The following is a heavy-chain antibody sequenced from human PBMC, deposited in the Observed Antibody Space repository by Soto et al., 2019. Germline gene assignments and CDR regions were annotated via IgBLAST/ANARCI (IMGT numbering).Heavy chain of an antibody. D-gene: IGHD3-22*01. CDR2: IYYTGTT. CDR1: GVSVNTAPYY. V-gene: IGHV4-61*01. CDR3: ARDHPSLYDTSGYYPFVDY. J-gene: IGHJ4*02. Sequence: QVRLQESGPGLGKPSATLSLTCTVSGVSVNTAPYYWSWIRQPPGKGLGWMGNIYYTGTTNYHPSLKSRVSISLDPSKNRFSPNLGSVTAADTAVYFCARDHPSLYDTSGYYPFVDYWGQGNLVTVSP.